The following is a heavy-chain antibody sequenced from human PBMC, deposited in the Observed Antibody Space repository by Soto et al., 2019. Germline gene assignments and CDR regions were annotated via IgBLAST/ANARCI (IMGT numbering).Heavy chain of an antibody. CDR2: IISMLGVA. J-gene: IGHJ6*03. D-gene: IGHD4-17*01. CDR1: GDTFSNNT. Sequence: QVQLVQSGAEVKKPGSSVKVSCKASGDTFSNNTISWVRLAPGQGLEWMGRIISMLGVANYAQKFQGRVTRTSDKSSTTADMEVSSMRSAATAVYYCARVAEMGTVTKGYYYYMDVWGKGTTVTVSS. V-gene: IGHV1-69*04. CDR3: ARVAEMGTVTKGYYYYMDV.